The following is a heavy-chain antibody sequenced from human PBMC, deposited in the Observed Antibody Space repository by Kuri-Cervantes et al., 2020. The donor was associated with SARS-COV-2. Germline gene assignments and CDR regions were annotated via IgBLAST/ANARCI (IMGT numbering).Heavy chain of an antibody. D-gene: IGHD3-16*01. CDR1: GYTFTSYG. CDR2: ISAYNGNT. J-gene: IGHJ2*01. Sequence: ASVKVSCKASGYTFTSYGISWVRQAPGQGLEWMGWISAYNGNTNYAQKLQGRVTMTTDTSTSTAYMELRSLRSDDTAVYYCGRGPNGGGMRWHFDLWGRGTLVTVSS. CDR3: GRGPNGGGMRWHFDL. V-gene: IGHV1-18*01.